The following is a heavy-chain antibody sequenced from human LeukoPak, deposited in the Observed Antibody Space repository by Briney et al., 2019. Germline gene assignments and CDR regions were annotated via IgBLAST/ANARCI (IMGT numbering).Heavy chain of an antibody. V-gene: IGHV3-23*01. Sequence: PGGSLRLSCAASGFTFSSHGMGWVRQAPGKGLEWLSAISGSGDYIFYADSVKGRFTISRDNSKNTLYLQMNSLRAEDTAMYYCLGRYCSGGDCYGIPSKWGQGTLVTVSS. CDR2: ISGSGDYI. CDR1: GFTFSSHG. CDR3: LGRYCSGGDCYGIPSK. D-gene: IGHD2-15*01. J-gene: IGHJ4*02.